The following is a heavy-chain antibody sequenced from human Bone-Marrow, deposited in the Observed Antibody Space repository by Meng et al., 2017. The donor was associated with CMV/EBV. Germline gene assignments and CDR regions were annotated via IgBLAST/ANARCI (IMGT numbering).Heavy chain of an antibody. CDR1: GFTFSSYS. CDR3: ARDGSLRFLEWLFYDYYYGMDV. Sequence: GESLKISCAASGFTFSSYSMNWVRQAPGKGLEWVSSISSSSSYTYYADSMKGRFTIFRDNAKNSLYLQMNSLRAEDTAVYYCARDGSLRFLEWLFYDYYYGMDVWGQGTTVTVSS. D-gene: IGHD3-3*01. V-gene: IGHV3-21*01. J-gene: IGHJ6*02. CDR2: ISSSSSYT.